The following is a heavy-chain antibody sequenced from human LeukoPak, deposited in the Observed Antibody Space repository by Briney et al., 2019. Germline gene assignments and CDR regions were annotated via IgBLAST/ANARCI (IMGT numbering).Heavy chain of an antibody. CDR2: IKEDGSEK. CDR1: GFTFSSYG. Sequence: GGSLRLSCAASGFTFSSYGMHWVRQALGKGPEWVANIKEDGSEKFYVDSVKGRFTISRDNANNSLFLQMSSLRAEDTAVYYCVPAAMNVWGKGTTVTVSS. J-gene: IGHJ6*04. V-gene: IGHV3-7*01. D-gene: IGHD2-2*01. CDR3: VPAAMNV.